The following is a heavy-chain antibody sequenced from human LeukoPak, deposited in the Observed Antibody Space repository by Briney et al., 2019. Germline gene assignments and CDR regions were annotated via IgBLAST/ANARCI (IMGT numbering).Heavy chain of an antibody. CDR1: GYTCTSHD. J-gene: IGHJ5*02. Sequence: GASVKVSCKASGYTCTSHDINWVRQATGQGLEWMGWMNPNSGNTGYAQKFQGRVTITRNTSISTAYMELSSLRSEDTAVYYCARTKGYDFWSGYYWFDPWGQGTLVTVSS. V-gene: IGHV1-8*01. CDR3: ARTKGYDFWSGYYWFDP. D-gene: IGHD3-3*01. CDR2: MNPNSGNT.